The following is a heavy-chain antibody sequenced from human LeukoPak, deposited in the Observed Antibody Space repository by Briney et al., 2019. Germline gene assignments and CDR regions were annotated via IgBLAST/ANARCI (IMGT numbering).Heavy chain of an antibody. D-gene: IGHD1-26*01. J-gene: IGHJ3*01. CDR3: ARAIGARWELLGAFDF. CDR2: LNSDGSST. V-gene: IGHV3-74*01. Sequence: PGGSLRLSCAASGFSFSSYWMHWVRQAPGKGLVWVSRLNSDGSSTTYADSVKGRFTISRDNSKNTVFLQMNNLRAEDTAVYYCARAIGARWELLGAFDFWGQGTMVTVSS. CDR1: GFSFSSYW.